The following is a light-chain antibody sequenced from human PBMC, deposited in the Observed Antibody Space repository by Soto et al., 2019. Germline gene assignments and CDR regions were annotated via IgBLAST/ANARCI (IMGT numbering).Light chain of an antibody. CDR1: QSLLHNNGYNY. CDR2: LGS. Sequence: DIVMTQSPLSLPVTPGEPASISCRSSQSLLHNNGYNYLDWYLQKPGQSPQLLIYLGSNRASGVPDRFSGSGSGTDFTLKISRVEAEDVGVYYCMQALQPRWTFGQGTKVEIK. J-gene: IGKJ1*01. V-gene: IGKV2-28*01. CDR3: MQALQPRWT.